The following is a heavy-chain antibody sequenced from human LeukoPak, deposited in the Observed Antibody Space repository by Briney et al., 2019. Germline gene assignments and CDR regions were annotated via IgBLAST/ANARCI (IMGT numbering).Heavy chain of an antibody. J-gene: IGHJ5*02. CDR3: AREGNWFDP. CDR2: IYYSGGT. CDR1: GASISSYY. Sequence: PSETLSLTCTVSGASISSYYWSWIRQPPGKGLEWIGYIYYSGGTDYNPSLKSRVTISVDTSKNQFSLKLSSVTAADTAVYYCAREGNWFDPWGRGTLVTVSS. V-gene: IGHV4-59*01.